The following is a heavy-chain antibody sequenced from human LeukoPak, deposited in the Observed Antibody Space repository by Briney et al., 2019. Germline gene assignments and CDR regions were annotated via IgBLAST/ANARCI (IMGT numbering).Heavy chain of an antibody. Sequence: PSETLSLTCTASGGSISSYYWSWIRQPAGKGLEWIGRIYTSGSTNYNPSLKSRVTISGDTSKNQFSLKLSSVTAADTAFYYCARQSRGTTARLFDYWGQGTLVTVSS. CDR2: IYTSGST. V-gene: IGHV4-4*07. D-gene: IGHD1-1*01. J-gene: IGHJ4*02. CDR1: GGSISSYY. CDR3: ARQSRGTTARLFDY.